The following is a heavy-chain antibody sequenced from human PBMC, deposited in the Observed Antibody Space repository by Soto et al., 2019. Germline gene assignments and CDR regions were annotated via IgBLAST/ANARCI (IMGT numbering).Heavy chain of an antibody. D-gene: IGHD6-13*01. CDR2: IYYSGST. J-gene: IGHJ4*02. CDR3: ARLGGEQLVPHFAY. Sequence: PSETLSLTCTVSGGSISSYYWSWIRQPPVKGLEWIGYIYYSGSTNYNPSLKSRVTISVDTSKNQFSLKLSSVTAADTAVYYCARLGGEQLVPHFAYWGQGTLVTVSS. CDR1: GGSISSYY. V-gene: IGHV4-59*01.